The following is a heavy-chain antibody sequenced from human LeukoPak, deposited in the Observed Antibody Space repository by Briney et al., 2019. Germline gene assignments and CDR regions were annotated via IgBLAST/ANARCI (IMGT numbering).Heavy chain of an antibody. CDR3: AKDLFETEAHGMDV. D-gene: IGHD1-14*01. CDR2: ISGSGGST. Sequence: GGSLRLSCAASRFTFSSYAMSWVRQAPGKGLEWVSAISGSGGSTYYADSVKGRFTISRDNSKNTLYLQMNSLRAEDTAVYYCAKDLFETEAHGMDVWGQGTTVTVSS. J-gene: IGHJ6*02. V-gene: IGHV3-23*01. CDR1: RFTFSSYA.